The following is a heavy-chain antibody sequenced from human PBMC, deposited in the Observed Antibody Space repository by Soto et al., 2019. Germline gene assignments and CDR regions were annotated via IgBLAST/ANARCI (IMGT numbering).Heavy chain of an antibody. Sequence: LRRSCAASGFTVSNSYMSWVRQAPGKGLEWVSVIYSGGSTYYADSVKGRFTISRDSSKNTLYLQMNSLRAEDTAVYYCARGFQSSFGYWGQGTLVTVSS. D-gene: IGHD2-21*01. CDR2: IYSGGST. CDR1: GFTVSNSY. CDR3: ARGFQSSFGY. V-gene: IGHV3-53*01. J-gene: IGHJ4*02.